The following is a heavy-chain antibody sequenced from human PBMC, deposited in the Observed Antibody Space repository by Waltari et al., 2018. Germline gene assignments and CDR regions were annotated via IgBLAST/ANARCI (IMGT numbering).Heavy chain of an antibody. J-gene: IGHJ4*02. D-gene: IGHD4-4*01. CDR1: GYTFTSNW. CDR2: IAPSDSYT. Sequence: EVQLVQSGAEVKKPGESLRISCKGSGYTFTSNWISWVRQMPGKGLEWMGRIAPSDSYTNYRPSFQGHVTISADKSISTAYLQWSSLKASDTAMYYCARQTAYSFPDYSSPFDYWGQGTLVTVSS. CDR3: ARQTAYSFPDYSSPFDY. V-gene: IGHV5-10-1*03.